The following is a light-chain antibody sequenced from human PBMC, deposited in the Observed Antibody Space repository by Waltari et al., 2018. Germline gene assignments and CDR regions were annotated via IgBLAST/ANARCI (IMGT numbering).Light chain of an antibody. CDR1: RSVGRTF. CDR2: AAS. CDR3: HHYVRLPVT. V-gene: IGKV3-20*01. J-gene: IGKJ1*01. Sequence: RAMRSVGRTFALYQQNPGQSPSLLIDAASTRSTGIPDRFSGSGSGTDFRLTISRLEPEDFAVYYCHHYVRLPVTFGQGTKVEIK.